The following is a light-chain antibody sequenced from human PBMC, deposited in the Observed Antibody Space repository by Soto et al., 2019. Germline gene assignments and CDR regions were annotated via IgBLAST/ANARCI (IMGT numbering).Light chain of an antibody. J-gene: IGKJ1*01. Sequence: IVLTQSPGTLALSPGERAILSCSASQSVSSNSLARYRQKPGQAPRLMAYDASSRATGVPDRFSGSGSGTDFTRTISRLEPEDFAVYYCQRCGRAPRPFGQVTKVEIK. CDR2: DAS. CDR3: QRCGRAPRP. V-gene: IGKV3-20*01. CDR1: QSVSSNS.